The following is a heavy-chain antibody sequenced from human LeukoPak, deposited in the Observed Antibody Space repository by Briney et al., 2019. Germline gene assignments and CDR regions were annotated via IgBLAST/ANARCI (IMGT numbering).Heavy chain of an antibody. J-gene: IGHJ4*02. Sequence: SETLSLTCTVSGGSISSSSYYWGWIRQPPGKGLEWIGSIYYSGSTYYNPSLKSRVTISVDTSKNQFSLKLSSVTAADTAVYYCASTQFSHYYGSSVGDYWGQGTLVTVSS. D-gene: IGHD3-22*01. CDR2: IYYSGST. CDR1: GGSISSSSYY. CDR3: ASTQFSHYYGSSVGDY. V-gene: IGHV4-39*07.